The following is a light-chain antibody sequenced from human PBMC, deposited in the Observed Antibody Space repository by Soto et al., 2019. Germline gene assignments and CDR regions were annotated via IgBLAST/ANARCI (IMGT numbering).Light chain of an antibody. J-gene: IGLJ2*01. Sequence: QSALTQPASVSGSAGQSITISCTGTSSDVGGYDYVSWYQQYAGKAPKLTIYNVRNRPSGVSNRFSGSKSGNTASLTISGLQPEDASDYFCSSYTNSGTVLFGGGTKLTV. CDR3: SSYTNSGTVL. CDR1: SSDVGGYDY. V-gene: IGLV2-14*01. CDR2: NVR.